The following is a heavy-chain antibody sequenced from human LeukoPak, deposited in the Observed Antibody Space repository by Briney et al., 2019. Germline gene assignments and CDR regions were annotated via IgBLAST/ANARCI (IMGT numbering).Heavy chain of an antibody. J-gene: IGHJ4*02. D-gene: IGHD6-6*01. Sequence: SETLSLTCAVYGGSFSGYYWSWIRQPPGKGLEWIGEINHSGSTNYDPSLNSQVTISVDTSKNQFSLKLSSVTAADTAVYYCARVKQLGLFDYWGQGTLVTVSS. CDR1: GGSFSGYY. CDR3: ARVKQLGLFDY. V-gene: IGHV4-34*01. CDR2: INHSGST.